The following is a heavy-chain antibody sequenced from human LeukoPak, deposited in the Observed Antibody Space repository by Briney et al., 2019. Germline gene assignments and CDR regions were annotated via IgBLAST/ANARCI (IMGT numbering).Heavy chain of an antibody. D-gene: IGHD3-22*01. CDR3: AREVANHYEINGYYYYYYYMDV. V-gene: IGHV4-4*07. Sequence: SETLSLTCTVSGGSISTYYWSWIRQPAGKRLEWIGRVYTSGTTTYNPSLKSRVTISVDTPKNQFSLNLRSVTAADTAVYFCAREVANHYEINGYYYYYYYMDVWGNGTTVAVSS. J-gene: IGHJ6*03. CDR2: VYTSGTT. CDR1: GGSISTYY.